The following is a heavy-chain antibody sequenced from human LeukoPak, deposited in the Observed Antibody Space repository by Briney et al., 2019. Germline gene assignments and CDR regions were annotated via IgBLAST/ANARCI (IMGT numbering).Heavy chain of an antibody. V-gene: IGHV4-4*07. Sequence: SETLSLTCTVSGGSISSYYWSWVRQSAGKGLEWIGRINTSGSTNYNPSLKSRVTMSLDTSKNQLSLKLRSVTAADTAVYYCARAEKQLAFDAFDIWGQGTMVTVSS. CDR3: ARAEKQLAFDAFDI. D-gene: IGHD1-1*01. CDR1: GGSISSYY. CDR2: INTSGST. J-gene: IGHJ3*02.